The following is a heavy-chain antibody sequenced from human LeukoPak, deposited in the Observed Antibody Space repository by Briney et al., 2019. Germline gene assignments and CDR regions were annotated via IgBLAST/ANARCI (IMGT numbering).Heavy chain of an antibody. V-gene: IGHV3-21*01. CDR1: GFTFSSYS. CDR3: ASRAILYSSSWHFDY. J-gene: IGHJ4*02. CDR2: ISSSSSYI. D-gene: IGHD6-13*01. Sequence: PGGSLRLYCAASGFTFSSYSMNWVRQAPGKGLEWVSSISSSSSYIYYADSVKGRFNISRDNAKNSLYLQMNSLRAEDTAVYYCASRAILYSSSWHFDYWGQGTLVTVSS.